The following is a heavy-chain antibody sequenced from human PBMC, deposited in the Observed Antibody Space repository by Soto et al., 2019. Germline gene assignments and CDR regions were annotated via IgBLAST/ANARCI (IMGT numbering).Heavy chain of an antibody. D-gene: IGHD2-15*01. J-gene: IGHJ4*02. CDR1: GVTFNMFA. CDR3: ARAITGYFWAGAY. Sequence: EVQLSESGGGLAQPGGSLRLSCAASGVTFNMFAMSWVRQAPGKGLEWVSGIGGSGANTYYADFVKGRFTISRDNSKNTLYLQMDSLRAEDTAIYYCARAITGYFWAGAYWGQGTLVTVSS. CDR2: IGGSGANT. V-gene: IGHV3-23*01.